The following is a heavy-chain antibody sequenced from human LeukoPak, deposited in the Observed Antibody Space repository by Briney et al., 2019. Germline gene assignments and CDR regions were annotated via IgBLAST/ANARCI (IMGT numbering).Heavy chain of an antibody. CDR3: ARRGYCSSTSCYLRYYYYYMDV. V-gene: IGHV4-30-2*01. CDR1: GGSISSGGYY. CDR2: IYHSGST. D-gene: IGHD2-2*01. Sequence: SQTLSLTCTVSGGSISSGGYYWSWIRQPPGKGLEWIGYIYHSGSTYYNPSLKSRVTISVDRSKNQFSLKLSSVTAADTAVYYCARRGYCSSTSCYLRYYYYYMDVWGKGTTVTVSS. J-gene: IGHJ6*03.